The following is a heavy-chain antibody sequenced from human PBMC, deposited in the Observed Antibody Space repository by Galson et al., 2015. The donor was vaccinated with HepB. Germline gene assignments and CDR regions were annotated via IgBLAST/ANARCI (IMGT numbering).Heavy chain of an antibody. CDR2: ISYDGSNK. V-gene: IGHV3-30-3*01. J-gene: IGHJ4*02. CDR1: GFTFSSYA. D-gene: IGHD3-22*01. Sequence: SLRLSCAASGFTFSSYAMHWVRQAPGKGLEWVAVISYDGSNKYYADSVKGRFTISRDNSKNTLYLQMNSLRAEDTAVYYCARDSGPYSSGYYYNPDYWGQGTLVTVSS. CDR3: ARDSGPYSSGYYYNPDY.